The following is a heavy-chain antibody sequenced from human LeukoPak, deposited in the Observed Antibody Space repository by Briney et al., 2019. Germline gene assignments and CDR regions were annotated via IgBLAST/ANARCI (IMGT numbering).Heavy chain of an antibody. D-gene: IGHD1-14*01. V-gene: IGHV3-21*06. Sequence: GGSLRLSCATSGLTFSTSGFNWVRQAPGKGLEWVASIGPTGFDRYHADSIKGRFTISRDNANDFLYLQMDSLRAEDTAVYYCATETNGRHYDYWGQGTLLTVSS. CDR2: IGPTGFDR. J-gene: IGHJ4*02. CDR3: ATETNGRHYDY. CDR1: GLTFSTSG.